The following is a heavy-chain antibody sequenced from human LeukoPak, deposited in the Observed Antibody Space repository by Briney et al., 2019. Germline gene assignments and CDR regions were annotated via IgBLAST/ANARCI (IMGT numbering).Heavy chain of an antibody. V-gene: IGHV4-38-2*01. CDR1: GYSISSGYY. D-gene: IGHD3-22*01. CDR3: ARGDSSGYYFNAIDC. Sequence: SETLSLTCAVSGYSISSGYYWGWIRPPPGKGLEWIGSIYHSGSTYYNPSLKSRVTTSVDTSKNQFPLKLSSVTAADTAVYYCARGDSSGYYFNAIDCWGPGTLVTVSS. J-gene: IGHJ4*02. CDR2: IYHSGST.